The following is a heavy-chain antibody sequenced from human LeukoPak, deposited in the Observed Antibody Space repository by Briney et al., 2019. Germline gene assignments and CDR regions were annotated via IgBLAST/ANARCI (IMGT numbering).Heavy chain of an antibody. V-gene: IGHV1-69*06. J-gene: IGHJ4*02. D-gene: IGHD3-9*01. CDR2: IIPIFGTA. CDR3: ARDSGGYFDQNHFDY. Sequence: ASVKVSCKASGGTFSSYAISWVRQAPGQGLEWMGGIIPIFGTANYAQKFQGRVTITADKSTSTAYMELSSLRAEDTAVYYCARDSGGYFDQNHFDYWGQGTLVTVSS. CDR1: GGTFSSYA.